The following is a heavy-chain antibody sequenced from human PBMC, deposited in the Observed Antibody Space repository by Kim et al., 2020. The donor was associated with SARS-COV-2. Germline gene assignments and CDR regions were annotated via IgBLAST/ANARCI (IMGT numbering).Heavy chain of an antibody. Sequence: SETLSLTCTVSGGSISSYYWSWIRQPPGKGLEWIGYIYYSGSTNYNPSLKSRVTISVDTSKNQFSLKLSSVTAADTAVYYCARVNYDFWSGDHLLYSDYYYGMDVWGQGTTVTVSS. CDR3: ARVNYDFWSGDHLLYSDYYYGMDV. CDR1: GGSISSYY. V-gene: IGHV4-59*13. CDR2: IYYSGST. J-gene: IGHJ6*02. D-gene: IGHD3-3*01.